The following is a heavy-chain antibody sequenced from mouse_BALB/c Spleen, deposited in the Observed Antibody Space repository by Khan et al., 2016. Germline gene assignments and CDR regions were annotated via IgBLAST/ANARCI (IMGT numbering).Heavy chain of an antibody. Sequence: QIQLVQSGPELKKPGETVKISCKASGYTFTDYSMHWVKQTPGKGLKWMGWINTYSGESTYADDFKGRFAFSLETSANTAYLQLNNLKNEDTATYYCARYRYYYGSSRYFDVWGAGTTVTVSS. V-gene: IGHV9-3-1*01. CDR2: INTYSGES. D-gene: IGHD1-1*01. CDR1: GYTFTDYS. CDR3: ARYRYYYGSSRYFDV. J-gene: IGHJ1*01.